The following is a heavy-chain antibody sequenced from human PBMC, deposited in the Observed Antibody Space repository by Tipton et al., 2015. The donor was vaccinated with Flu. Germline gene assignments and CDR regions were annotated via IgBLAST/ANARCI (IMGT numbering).Heavy chain of an antibody. V-gene: IGHV4-31*03. CDR3: ARDGDNGDKVGMDV. CDR1: GGSISSGGYY. J-gene: IGHJ6*02. CDR2: IYYSGST. D-gene: IGHD2-8*01. Sequence: TLSLTCTVSGGSISSGGYYWSWIRQHPGKGLEWIGYIYYSGSTYYNPSLKSRVTISVDTSKNQFSLKLSSVTAADTAVYYCARDGDNGDKVGMDVWGQGTTVTVSS.